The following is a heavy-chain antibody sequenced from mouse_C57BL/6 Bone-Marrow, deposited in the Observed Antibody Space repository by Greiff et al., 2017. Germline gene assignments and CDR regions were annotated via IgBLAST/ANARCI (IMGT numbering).Heavy chain of an antibody. CDR1: GFTFSDYG. CDR2: ISSGSSTI. V-gene: IGHV5-17*01. J-gene: IGHJ3*01. CDR3: AGGNYPAWFAY. Sequence: VQLKESGGGLVKPGGSLKLSCAASGFTFSDYGMHWVRQAPEKGLEWVAYISSGSSTIYYADTVKGRFTISRDNAKNTLFLQMTSLRSEDTAMYYCAGGNYPAWFAYWGQGTLVTVSA. D-gene: IGHD2-1*01.